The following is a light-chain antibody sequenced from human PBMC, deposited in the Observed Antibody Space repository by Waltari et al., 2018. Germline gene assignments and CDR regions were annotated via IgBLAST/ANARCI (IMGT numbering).Light chain of an antibody. CDR3: QSTDSSGTSV. CDR1: ALPKQY. J-gene: IGLJ2*01. Sequence: SYELTQPPSVSVSPGQTAKITCSGDALPKQYAYWYQQKPGQAPLLVIYKDNGRPSGIPQRFSGSSSGTTVTLTISGVQAEDEAEYYCQSTDSSGTSVFGGGTKLTVL. V-gene: IGLV3-25*03. CDR2: KDN.